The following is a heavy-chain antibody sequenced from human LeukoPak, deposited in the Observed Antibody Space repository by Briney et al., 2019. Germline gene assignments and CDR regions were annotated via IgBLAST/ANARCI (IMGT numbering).Heavy chain of an antibody. CDR2: MNPNSGNT. J-gene: IGHJ4*02. Sequence: GASVKVSCKASGYTFTSYDINWVRQATGQGLEWMGWMNPNSGNTGYAQKFQGRVTMTRNTSISTAYMELSSLRSEDTAVYYCARGGDIVVVPAATELPIDYWGQGTLVTVSS. CDR3: ARGGDIVVVPAATELPIDY. V-gene: IGHV1-8*01. CDR1: GYTFTSYD. D-gene: IGHD2-2*01.